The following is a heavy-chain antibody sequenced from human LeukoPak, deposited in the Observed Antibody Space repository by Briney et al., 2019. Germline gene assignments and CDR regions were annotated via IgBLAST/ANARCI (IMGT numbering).Heavy chain of an antibody. CDR3: AKPLMVMDSSSSAEDDAFDI. Sequence: ASVKVSCKASGGTFSSYAISWVRQPPGQGLEWMGGIIPIFGTANYAQKFQGRVTITADKSTSTAYMELSSLRSEDTAVYYCAKPLMVMDSSSSAEDDAFDIWGQGTMVTVSS. V-gene: IGHV1-69*06. J-gene: IGHJ3*02. CDR2: IIPIFGTA. CDR1: GGTFSSYA. D-gene: IGHD6-6*01.